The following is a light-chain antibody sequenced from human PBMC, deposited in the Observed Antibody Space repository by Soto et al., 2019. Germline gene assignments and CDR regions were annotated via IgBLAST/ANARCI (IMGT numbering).Light chain of an antibody. CDR3: QQYNNWPVT. Sequence: EIVMTQSPASLSVSPGESVTLSCRASQSVASNLAWYQQKPGQAPRLLIYGASTRATAIPARFSGSGSGTEFTLTISSLQSEDFAVYYCQQYNNWPVTFGQGTKVDIK. V-gene: IGKV3-15*01. J-gene: IGKJ1*01. CDR1: QSVASN. CDR2: GAS.